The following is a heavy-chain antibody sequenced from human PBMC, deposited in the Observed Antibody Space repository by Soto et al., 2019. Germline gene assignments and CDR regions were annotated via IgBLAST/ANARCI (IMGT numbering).Heavy chain of an antibody. CDR2: ISSDSKYR. D-gene: IGHD3-3*01. Sequence: PGXSLRLSCVASGITFISSSMNWVRQAPVKGLEWVSSISSDSKYRYYADSVKGRFTISRDNDKDSLFLQMNSLRAEDTAVYYCARGITIFGVVYYYFDHWGQGTLVTVSS. CDR3: ARGITIFGVVYYYFDH. J-gene: IGHJ4*02. CDR1: GITFISSS. V-gene: IGHV3-21*01.